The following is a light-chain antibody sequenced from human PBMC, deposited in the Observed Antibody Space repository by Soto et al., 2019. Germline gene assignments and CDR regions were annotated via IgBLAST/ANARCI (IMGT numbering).Light chain of an antibody. CDR3: SSYTSSSTLYD. J-gene: IGLJ1*01. Sequence: QSVLTQPASVSGSPGQSITISCTGTSSDVGGYSYVSWYQLHPGKAPKLMIYDVSSRPSGVSNRFSGSKSGNTASLTISGLQAEDEADYYCSSYTSSSTLYDFGTGTKVTVL. V-gene: IGLV2-14*03. CDR2: DVS. CDR1: SSDVGGYSY.